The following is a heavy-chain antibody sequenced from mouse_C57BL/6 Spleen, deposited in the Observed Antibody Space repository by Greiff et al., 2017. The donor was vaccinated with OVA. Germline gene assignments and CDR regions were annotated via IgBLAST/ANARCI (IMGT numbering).Heavy chain of an antibody. D-gene: IGHD1-1*01. CDR1: GFNIKDDY. J-gene: IGHJ2*01. CDR2: IDPENGDT. CDR3: TCYGSSYVDY. Sequence: VQLKESGAELVRPGASVKLSCTASGFNIKDDYMHWVKQRPEQGLEWIGWIDPENGDTEYASKFQGKATITADTSSNTAYLQLSSLTSEDTAVYYCTCYGSSYVDYWGQGTTLTVSS. V-gene: IGHV14-4*01.